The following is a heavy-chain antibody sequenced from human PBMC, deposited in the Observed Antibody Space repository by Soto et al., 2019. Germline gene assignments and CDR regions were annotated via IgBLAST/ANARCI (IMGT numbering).Heavy chain of an antibody. CDR2: ISYDGSNK. Sequence: QVQLVESGGGVVQPGRSLRLSCAASGFTFSSYAMHWVRQAPGKGLEWVAVISYDGSNKYYADSVKGRFTISRDNPKNTLYLQMNSLRAEDTAVYYCARGEKNWGQGTLVTVSS. CDR1: GFTFSSYA. V-gene: IGHV3-30-3*01. J-gene: IGHJ4*02. CDR3: ARGEKN.